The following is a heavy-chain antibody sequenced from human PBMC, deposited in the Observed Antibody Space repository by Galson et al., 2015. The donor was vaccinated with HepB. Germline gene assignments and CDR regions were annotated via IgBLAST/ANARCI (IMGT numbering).Heavy chain of an antibody. D-gene: IGHD5-18*01. V-gene: IGHV3-23*01. CDR2: ISGSGGST. J-gene: IGHJ6*02. CDR1: GFTFSSYA. CDR3: AKDACYTAMFQCYYYGMDV. Sequence: SLRLSCAASGFTFSSYAMSWVRQAPGKGLEWVSAISGSGGSTYYADSVKGRFTISRDNSKNTLYLQMNSLRAEDTAVYYCAKDACYTAMFQCYYYGMDVWGQGTTVTVSS.